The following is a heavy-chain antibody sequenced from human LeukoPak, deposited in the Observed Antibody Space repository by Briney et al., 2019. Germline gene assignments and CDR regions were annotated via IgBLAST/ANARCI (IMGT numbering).Heavy chain of an antibody. V-gene: IGHV1-2*02. CDR1: GYTFTGYY. D-gene: IGHD3-16*01. CDR3: ARVTFGEPTYYFDY. Sequence: GASVKVSCKASGYTFTGYYMHWVRQAPGQGLEWMGWINPNSGGTNYAQKFQGRVTMTRDTSISTAYMELSRLRSDDTAVYYCARVTFGEPTYYFDYWGQGTLVTVSS. CDR2: INPNSGGT. J-gene: IGHJ4*02.